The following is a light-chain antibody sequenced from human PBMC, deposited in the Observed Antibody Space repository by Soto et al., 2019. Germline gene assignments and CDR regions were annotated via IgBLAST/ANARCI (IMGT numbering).Light chain of an antibody. CDR1: EGVGSS. J-gene: IGKJ1*01. V-gene: IGKV3-15*01. CDR2: GAS. CDR3: QQYNNWPPGT. Sequence: ETVMTQSPATLSVSPGERVTLSCRASEGVGSSLAWYQQKPGQAPRLLIYGASTRATGIPARFSGSGSGTEFTLTISSLQSEDFAVYYCQQYNNWPPGTFGQGTKVDIK.